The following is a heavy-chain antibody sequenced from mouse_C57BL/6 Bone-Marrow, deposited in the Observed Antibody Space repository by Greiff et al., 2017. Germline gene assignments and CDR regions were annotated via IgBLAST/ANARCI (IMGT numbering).Heavy chain of an antibody. Sequence: QVHVKQPGAELVKPGASVKLSCKASGYTFTSYWMHWVKQRPGRGLEWIGRIDPNSGGTKYNEKFKSKATLTVDKPSSTAYMQLSSLTSEDSAVYYCAREATVVEGDYAMDYWGQGTSVTVSS. CDR3: AREATVVEGDYAMDY. CDR2: IDPNSGGT. D-gene: IGHD1-1*01. V-gene: IGHV1-72*01. CDR1: GYTFTSYW. J-gene: IGHJ4*01.